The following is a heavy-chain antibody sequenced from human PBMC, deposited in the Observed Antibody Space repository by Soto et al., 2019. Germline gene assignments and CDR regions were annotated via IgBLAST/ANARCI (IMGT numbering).Heavy chain of an antibody. D-gene: IGHD1-26*01. CDR2: ISYDGSNK. V-gene: IGHV3-30-3*01. Sequence: QVQLVESGGGVVQPGRSLRLSCAASGFTFSSYAMHWVRQAPGKGLEWVAVISYDGSNKYYADSVKGRFTISRDNSKNKVYLQMNSLRAEDTGVYFWAEDIPGKIGGAPNHWGQGTLVTVSS. J-gene: IGHJ5*02. CDR1: GFTFSSYA. CDR3: AEDIPGKIGGAPNH.